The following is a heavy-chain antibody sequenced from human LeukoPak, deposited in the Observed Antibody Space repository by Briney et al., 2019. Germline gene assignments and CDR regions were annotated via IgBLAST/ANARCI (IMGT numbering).Heavy chain of an antibody. D-gene: IGHD3-10*01. CDR1: GGSISSGGYY. CDR2: IYYSGST. CDR3: ARGRITMVRGVIIPSPPFDY. J-gene: IGHJ4*02. Sequence: SQTLSLTCTVSGGSISSGGYYWSWLRQQPGKGLEWIVYIYYSGSTYYNPSLKSRLTISVDTSKNQFSLKLSSVTAADTAVYYCARGRITMVRGVIIPSPPFDYWGQGTLVTVSS. V-gene: IGHV4-31*03.